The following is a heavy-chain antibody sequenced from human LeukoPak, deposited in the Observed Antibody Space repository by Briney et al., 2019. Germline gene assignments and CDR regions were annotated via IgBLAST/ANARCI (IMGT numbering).Heavy chain of an antibody. J-gene: IGHJ2*01. D-gene: IGHD2-21*02. Sequence: SQTLSLTCTVFGGSISSGSYYWSWIRQPAGKGLEWIGRIYTSGSTNYNPSLKSRVTISVDTSKNQFSLKLSSVTAADTAVYYCASCGGDCYSYWYFDPWGRGTLVTVSS. CDR2: IYTSGST. V-gene: IGHV4-61*02. CDR1: GGSISSGSYY. CDR3: ASCGGDCYSYWYFDP.